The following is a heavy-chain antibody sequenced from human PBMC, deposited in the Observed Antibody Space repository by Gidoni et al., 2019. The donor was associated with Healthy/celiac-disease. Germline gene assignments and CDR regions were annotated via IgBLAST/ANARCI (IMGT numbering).Heavy chain of an antibody. D-gene: IGHD3-3*01. V-gene: IGHV3-53*01. J-gene: IGHJ4*02. CDR1: GFTVSSNY. CDR2: IYSGGST. CDR3: ARGDYDFWSGYRSLID. Sequence: EVQLVESGGGLIQPGGSLRLSCAASGFTVSSNYMSWVRQAPGKGLEWVSVIYSGGSTYYADSVKGRFTISRDNSKNTLYLQMNSLRAEDTAVYYCARGDYDFWSGYRSLIDWGQGTLVTVSS.